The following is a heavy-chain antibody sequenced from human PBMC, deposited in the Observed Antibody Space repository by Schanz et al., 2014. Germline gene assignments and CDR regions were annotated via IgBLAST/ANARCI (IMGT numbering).Heavy chain of an antibody. CDR3: ARLNYDSSGYPYYYGMDV. Sequence: QLQLQESGPGLVKPSETLSLTCTVSGGSISSSSYYWGWIRQPPGKGLEWIGSIYYTGSTYYNPPLKSRVTKPETTSKNRLSRKLSSVTAADTAVYYCARLNYDSSGYPYYYGMDVWGQGTTVTVSS. CDR1: GGSISSSSYY. CDR2: IYYTGST. J-gene: IGHJ6*02. V-gene: IGHV4-39*02. D-gene: IGHD3-22*01.